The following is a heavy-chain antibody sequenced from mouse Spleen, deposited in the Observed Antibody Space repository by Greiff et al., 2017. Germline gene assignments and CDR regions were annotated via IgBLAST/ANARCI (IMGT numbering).Heavy chain of an antibody. J-gene: IGHJ1*01. D-gene: IGHD6-1*01. CDR3: AASNWYFDV. CDR1: GFSLTSYG. Sequence: VMLVESGPGLVQPSQSLSITCTVSGFSLTSYGVHWVRQSPGKGLEWLGVIWSGGSTDYNAAFISRLSISKDNSKSQVFFKMNSLQADDTAIYYCAASNWYFDVWGAGTTVTVSS. V-gene: IGHV2-2*01. CDR2: IWSGGST.